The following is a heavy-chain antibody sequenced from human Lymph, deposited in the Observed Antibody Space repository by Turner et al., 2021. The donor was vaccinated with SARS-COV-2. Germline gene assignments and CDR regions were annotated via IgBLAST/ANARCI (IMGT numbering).Heavy chain of an antibody. CDR1: GFTFSSYA. V-gene: IGHV3-30*04. D-gene: IGHD3-22*01. J-gene: IGHJ4*02. CDR3: ARDRDSSGWVDY. CDR2: ISYDGSDK. Sequence: QVQLVESGGGVVQPGRFLRLPCAASGFTFSSYAMHWVRQAPGKGLEWVAFISYDGSDKYYADSVKGRFTFSRDNSKNTLYLQMNSLRAEDTAVYYCARDRDSSGWVDYWGQGTLVTVSS.